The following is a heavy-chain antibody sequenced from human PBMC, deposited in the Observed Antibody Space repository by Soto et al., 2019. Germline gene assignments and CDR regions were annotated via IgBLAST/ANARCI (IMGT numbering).Heavy chain of an antibody. CDR3: ARDPSSDWDWYFDL. CDR2: IKQDGSEK. Sequence: GGSLRLSCAASGFTFSSYWMSWVRQAPGKGLEWVANIKQDGSEKYYVDSVKGRFTISRDNAKNSLYLQMNSLRAEDTAVYYCARDPSSDWDWYFDLWGRGTLVTVSS. CDR1: GFTFSSYW. J-gene: IGHJ2*01. D-gene: IGHD6-19*01. V-gene: IGHV3-7*01.